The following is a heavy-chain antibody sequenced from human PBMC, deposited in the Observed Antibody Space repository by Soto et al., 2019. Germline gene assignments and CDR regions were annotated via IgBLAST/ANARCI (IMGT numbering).Heavy chain of an antibody. CDR3: AREGGYSGYDYYFDY. D-gene: IGHD5-12*01. Sequence: QVQLQESGPGLVKPSETLSLTCTVSGGSISSYYWSWIRQPPGKGLEWIGYIYYSGSTNYNPSLKSRVIISVDTSKNQFSLKLSSVTAADTAVYYCAREGGYSGYDYYFDYWGQGTLVTVSS. CDR1: GGSISSYY. J-gene: IGHJ4*02. CDR2: IYYSGST. V-gene: IGHV4-59*01.